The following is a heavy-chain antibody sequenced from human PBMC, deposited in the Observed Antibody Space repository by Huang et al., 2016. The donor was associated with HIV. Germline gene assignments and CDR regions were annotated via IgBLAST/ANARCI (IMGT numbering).Heavy chain of an antibody. CDR1: GFKFDFYW. J-gene: IGHJ4*02. V-gene: IGHV3-7*01. CDR3: ARGGSGYDY. D-gene: IGHD5-12*01. CDR2: IREDGGEG. Sequence: EVQLVQSGGGLVQPGKSLTLSCAGSGFKFDFYWISWVRQAPGKGLEWVTNIREDGGEGHYVGPVKGRFTISRDNAKNSVYLQMDSLRVDDTAVYFCARGGSGYDYWGQGSLVTVSS.